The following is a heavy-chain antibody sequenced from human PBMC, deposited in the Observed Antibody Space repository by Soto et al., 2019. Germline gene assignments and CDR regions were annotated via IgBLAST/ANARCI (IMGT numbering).Heavy chain of an antibody. CDR1: GFTFGDYA. CDR3: TRALELELLAFDI. V-gene: IGHV3-49*03. CDR2: IRSKAYGGTT. D-gene: IGHD1-7*01. Sequence: GGSLRLSCIAPGFTFGDYAMSWFRQAQGKGLEWVGFIRSKAYGGTTEYAASVKGRFTISRDDSKSIAYLQMNSLKTEDTAVYYCTRALELELLAFDIWGQGTMVTVSS. J-gene: IGHJ3*02.